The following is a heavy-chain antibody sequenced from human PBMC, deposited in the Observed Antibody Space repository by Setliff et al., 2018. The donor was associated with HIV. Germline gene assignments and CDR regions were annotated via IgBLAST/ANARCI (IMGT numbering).Heavy chain of an antibody. J-gene: IGHJ6*02. CDR2: INPSGGST. D-gene: IGHD3-3*01. CDR1: GYTFITYY. V-gene: IGHV1-46*01. CDR3: ARDLRDGFEEWFSTLDDGMDV. Sequence: ASVKVSCKASGYTFITYYMHWVRQAPGQGLEWMGIINPSGGSTNYAQKFQGRVTMTRDTSTSTVYMELSSLRSDDTAVYYCARDLRDGFEEWFSTLDDGMDVWGQGTTVTVSS.